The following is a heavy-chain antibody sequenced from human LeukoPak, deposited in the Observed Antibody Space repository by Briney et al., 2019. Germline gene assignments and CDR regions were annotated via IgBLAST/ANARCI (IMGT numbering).Heavy chain of an antibody. CDR3: ARDSNAAYYDFWSGYSPYNWFDP. D-gene: IGHD3-3*01. J-gene: IGHJ5*02. V-gene: IGHV4-39*07. CDR2: NYYSGST. Sequence: SETLSLICTVSGGSISSSSYYWGWVRQPPGKGLEWVGSNYYSGSTYYNPSLKSRVTISVDTYKNQFSLKLSSVTAAYTAVYYCARDSNAAYYDFWSGYSPYNWFDPWGQGTLVSVSS. CDR1: GGSISSSSYY.